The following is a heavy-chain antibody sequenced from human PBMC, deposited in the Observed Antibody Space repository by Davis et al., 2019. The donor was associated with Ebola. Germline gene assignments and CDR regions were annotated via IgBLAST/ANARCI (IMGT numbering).Heavy chain of an antibody. D-gene: IGHD2-15*01. V-gene: IGHV4-4*07. CDR1: GGPTSSYY. CDR3: ARGRVLYGMDV. CDR2: IYTSGST. Sequence: PSETLSLTCTASGGPTSSYYWSWIRQPAGKGLEWIGHIYTSGSTNYNPSLKSRVTMSVDTSMHQFSLRLNSVTAADTAVYYCARGRVLYGMDVWGQGTTVTVSS. J-gene: IGHJ6*02.